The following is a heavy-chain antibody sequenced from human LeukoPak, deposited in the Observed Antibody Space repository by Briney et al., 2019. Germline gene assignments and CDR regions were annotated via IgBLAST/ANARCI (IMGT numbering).Heavy chain of an antibody. V-gene: IGHV3-23*01. CDR2: ISGSGGST. CDR1: GFTFSSYA. Sequence: PGGSLRLSCAASGFTFSSYAMSWVRQAPGKGLEWVSGISGSGGSTYYADSVKGRFTISRDNSKNTLYLQMNSLRAEDTAVYYCARDERQWLVRYYFDYWGQGTLVTVSS. D-gene: IGHD6-19*01. CDR3: ARDERQWLVRYYFDY. J-gene: IGHJ4*02.